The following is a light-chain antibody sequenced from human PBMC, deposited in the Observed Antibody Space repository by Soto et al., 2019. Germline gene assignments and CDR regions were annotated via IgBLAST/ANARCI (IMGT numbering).Light chain of an antibody. CDR2: DAS. Sequence: EIVMTQSPVTLSVSPGERATLSCSASYDLSSRLAWYQQKPGQAPRLLIYDASTRATGVPARFSGSGSGTEFTLTISCLQSEDFAVYFCQHYTNWPLTFGGGTKVEIK. J-gene: IGKJ4*01. V-gene: IGKV3-15*01. CDR1: YDLSSR. CDR3: QHYTNWPLT.